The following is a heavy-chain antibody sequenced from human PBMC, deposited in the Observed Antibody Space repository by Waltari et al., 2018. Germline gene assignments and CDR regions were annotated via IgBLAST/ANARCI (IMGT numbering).Heavy chain of an antibody. D-gene: IGHD4-17*01. V-gene: IGHV4-59*01. CDR1: GGSISSYY. Sequence: QVQLQESGPGLVKPSETLSLTCTVSGGSISSYYWSWIRQPPGKGLEWIGYIYYSGSTNYNPSLKSRVTISVDTSKNQFSLKLSSVTAADTAMYYCARDRRGGLRRYFDLWGRGTLVTVSS. J-gene: IGHJ2*01. CDR2: IYYSGST. CDR3: ARDRRGGLRRYFDL.